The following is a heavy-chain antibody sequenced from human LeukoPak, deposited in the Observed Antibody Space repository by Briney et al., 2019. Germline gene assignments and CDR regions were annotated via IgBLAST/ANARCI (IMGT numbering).Heavy chain of an antibody. Sequence: GGSLRLFRAASGLTDRSNYMSWVRQAPGKGLEWVSVIYAGVTTSYANSVKGRFTISRGDSKNTLYLQVNSLSADDTAVYYCVRGEGDSRSYYFDYWGQGTLVTVSS. J-gene: IGHJ4*02. CDR2: IYAGVTT. V-gene: IGHV3-66*01. CDR1: GLTDRSNY. CDR3: VRGEGDSRSYYFDY. D-gene: IGHD1-26*01.